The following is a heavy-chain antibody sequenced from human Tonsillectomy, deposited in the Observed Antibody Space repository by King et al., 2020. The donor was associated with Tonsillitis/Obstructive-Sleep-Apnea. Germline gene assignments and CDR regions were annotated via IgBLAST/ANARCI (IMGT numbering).Heavy chain of an antibody. V-gene: IGHV4-34*01. CDR3: ARGQKNIVAPTYFDY. Sequence: VQLQQWGAGLLKPSKTLSLTCAVYGGSFSGYYWSWIRQPPGKGLEWIGEINHSGSTNYNPSLKSRVTISVDTSKNQFSLKLSSVTAADTAVYYCARGQKNIVAPTYFDYWGQGTLVTVSS. CDR2: INHSGST. CDR1: GGSFSGYY. J-gene: IGHJ4*02. D-gene: IGHD5-12*01.